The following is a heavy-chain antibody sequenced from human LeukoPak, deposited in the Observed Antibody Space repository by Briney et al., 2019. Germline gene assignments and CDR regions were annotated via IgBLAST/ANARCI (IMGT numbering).Heavy chain of an antibody. CDR2: ITAYNGNR. V-gene: IGHV1-18*01. CDR1: GYTFSNYG. Sequence: VASVKVSCKTSGYTFSNYGISWVRQAPGQGLEWMGWITAYNGNRLYAQRFQGRITLTTDTSTSTSYMELRSLEYDDTATYYCARDNDKVVDHWGQGTLVTVSS. D-gene: IGHD1-1*01. J-gene: IGHJ4*01. CDR3: ARDNDKVVDH.